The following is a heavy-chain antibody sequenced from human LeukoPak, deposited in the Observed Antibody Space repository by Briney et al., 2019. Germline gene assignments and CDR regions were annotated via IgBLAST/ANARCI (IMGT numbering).Heavy chain of an antibody. Sequence: GGSLKLSCAASGFSFSSYAMGWVRQAPGKGLEWVSSISGSGDNTYYAESVKGRFTISRDNSKNTLFLQMNSLRAEDTAVFYCAKRFGYTTGWFFDFWGQGTLVTVSS. V-gene: IGHV3-23*01. CDR2: ISGSGDNT. CDR3: AKRFGYTTGWFFDF. D-gene: IGHD6-19*01. CDR1: GFSFSSYA. J-gene: IGHJ4*02.